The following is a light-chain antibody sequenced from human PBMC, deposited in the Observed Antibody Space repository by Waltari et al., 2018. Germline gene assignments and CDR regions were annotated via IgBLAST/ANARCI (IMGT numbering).Light chain of an antibody. CDR3: QESYGLPYT. V-gene: IGKV1-39*01. Sequence: IQMTQSPSSLSASVGDRVTITCRSSYSIANFLNWYQQKPGKAPKVLIYGASTLQSGVPSRFSGSGSGTDFTLTISSLQPEDFATYYCQESYGLPYTFGQGTKLEIK. J-gene: IGKJ2*01. CDR2: GAS. CDR1: YSIANF.